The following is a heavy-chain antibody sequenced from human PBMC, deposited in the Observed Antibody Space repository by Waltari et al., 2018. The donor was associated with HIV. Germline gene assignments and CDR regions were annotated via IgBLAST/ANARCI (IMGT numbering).Heavy chain of an antibody. J-gene: IGHJ3*02. CDR1: GFSLSTSGMR. Sequence: QVTLKESGPALVKPTQPLTLTCTFSGFSLSTSGMRVSWIRQPPGKVLEWLARIDWDDDKFYSTSLKTRLTISKDTSKNQVVLTMTNMDPVDTATYYCARLEPSIAAAGTGDAFDIWGQGTMVTVSS. V-gene: IGHV2-70*04. CDR2: IDWDDDK. D-gene: IGHD6-13*01. CDR3: ARLEPSIAAAGTGDAFDI.